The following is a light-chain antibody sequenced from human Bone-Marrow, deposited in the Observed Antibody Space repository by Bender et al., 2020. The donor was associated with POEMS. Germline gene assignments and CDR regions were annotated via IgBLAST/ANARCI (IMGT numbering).Light chain of an antibody. V-gene: IGLV2-11*01. CDR1: STDVGTYNH. CDR2: DVT. J-gene: IGLJ2*01. CDR3: SLYAGSNNLV. Sequence: QSALTQPRSVSGSPGQSVTISCTGTSTDVGTYNHISWYQHHPGKALKLIFYDVTERPSGVPDRFSGSKSGNTASLTVSGLQAEDEADYYCSLYAGSNNLVFGGGTKLTVL.